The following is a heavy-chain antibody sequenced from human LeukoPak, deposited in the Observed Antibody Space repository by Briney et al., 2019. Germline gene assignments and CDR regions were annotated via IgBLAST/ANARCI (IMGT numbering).Heavy chain of an antibody. J-gene: IGHJ4*02. V-gene: IGHV3-48*02. D-gene: IGHD3-10*01. CDR2: ITSSSSII. Sequence: GGSLRLSCAASGFTFSSYTMNWVRQAPGKGLEWISYITSSSSIISYADSVKVRFTISRDNARNSLYLQMHSLRDEDTALYYWGRYYYCSLDYWGQGTLVTVSS. CDR1: GFTFSSYT. CDR3: GRYYYCSLDY.